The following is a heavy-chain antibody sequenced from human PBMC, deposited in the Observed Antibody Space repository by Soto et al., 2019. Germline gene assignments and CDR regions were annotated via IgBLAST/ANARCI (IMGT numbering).Heavy chain of an antibody. CDR2: ISAYNGNT. J-gene: IGHJ3*02. V-gene: IGHV1-18*01. Sequence: ASVTVSCQASGYTFTSYGISWVRQAPGQGLEWMGWISAYNGNTNYAQKLQGRVTMTTDTSTSTAYMELRSLRSDDTAVYYCASSDTYYDFWSGFGAFDIWGQGTMVTVSS. D-gene: IGHD3-3*01. CDR3: ASSDTYYDFWSGFGAFDI. CDR1: GYTFTSYG.